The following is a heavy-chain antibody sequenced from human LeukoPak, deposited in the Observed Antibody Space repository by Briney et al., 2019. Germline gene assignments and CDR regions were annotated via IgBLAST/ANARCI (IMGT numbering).Heavy chain of an antibody. D-gene: IGHD6-6*01. J-gene: IGHJ4*02. V-gene: IGHV4-59*08. Sequence: GSLRLSCEASGFTFSAYAMTWVRQPPGKGLEWIGYIYYTGSTNYNPSLKSRVTMFVDMSKNQFSLRLSSVTAADTAVYYCAGHRAYSSSSPFDYWGQGTLVTVSS. CDR3: AGHRAYSSSSPFDY. CDR1: GFTFSAYA. CDR2: IYYTGST.